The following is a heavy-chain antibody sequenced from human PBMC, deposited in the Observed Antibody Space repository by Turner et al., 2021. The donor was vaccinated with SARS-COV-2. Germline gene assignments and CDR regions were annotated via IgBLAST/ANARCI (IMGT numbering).Heavy chain of an antibody. V-gene: IGHV3-30*18. D-gene: IGHD5-18*01. CDR3: AKGYSYAYYYGLDV. CDR2: ISYDGRNK. CDR1: GFTFSSYA. J-gene: IGHJ6*02. Sequence: QVQLMESGGGVVQPGRSLRLPCAASGFTFSSYAMHWVRQAPGKGLEWVAVISYDGRNKYYADSVKGRFTISRDNSKNTLYLQMNSLRAEDTAVYYCAKGYSYAYYYGLDVWGQGTTVTVSS.